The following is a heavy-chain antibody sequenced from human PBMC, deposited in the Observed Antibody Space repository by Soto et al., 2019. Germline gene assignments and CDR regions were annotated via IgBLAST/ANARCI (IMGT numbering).Heavy chain of an antibody. J-gene: IGHJ6*03. Sequence: QVQLQESGPGLVKPSQTLSLTCTVSGGSISSGGYYWSWIRQHPGKGLEWIGYIYYSGSTYYNPSLKSRVTISVDTSKNQFSLKLSAVTAADTAVYYCARGGGGESIAARPLWHYYYMDVWGKGTTVTVSS. CDR3: ARGGGGESIAARPLWHYYYMDV. D-gene: IGHD6-6*01. CDR1: GGSISSGGYY. CDR2: IYYSGST. V-gene: IGHV4-31*03.